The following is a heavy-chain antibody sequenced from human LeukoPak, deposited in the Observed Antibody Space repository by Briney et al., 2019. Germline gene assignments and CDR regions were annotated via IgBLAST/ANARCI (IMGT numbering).Heavy chain of an antibody. Sequence: HPGGSLRLSCAASGFTFSSYEMNWVRQAPGKGLEWVSYISSSGSTIYYADSVKGRFTISRDNAKNSLYLQMNSLRAEDTAVYYCARGMEMATMEYFDYWGQGTLATVSS. CDR3: ARGMEMATMEYFDY. CDR2: ISSSGSTI. D-gene: IGHD5-24*01. J-gene: IGHJ4*02. V-gene: IGHV3-48*03. CDR1: GFTFSSYE.